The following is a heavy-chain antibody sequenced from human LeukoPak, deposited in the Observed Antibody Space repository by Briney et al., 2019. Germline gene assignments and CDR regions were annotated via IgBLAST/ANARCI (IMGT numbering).Heavy chain of an antibody. J-gene: IGHJ4*02. V-gene: IGHV3-21*01. CDR1: GFTFSSYS. Sequence: GGSLRLSCAASGFTFSSYSMNWVRQAPGKGLEWVSSISSSSSYIYYADSVKGRFTISRDNAKNSLYLQMNSLRAEDTAVYSCARVSIAAAGTSLFDYWGQGTLVTVSS. D-gene: IGHD6-13*01. CDR2: ISSSSSYI. CDR3: ARVSIAAAGTSLFDY.